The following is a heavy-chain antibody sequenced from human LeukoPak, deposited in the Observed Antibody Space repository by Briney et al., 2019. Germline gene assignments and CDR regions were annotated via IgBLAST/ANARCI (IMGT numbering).Heavy chain of an antibody. CDR2: FKSKTDGGTT. D-gene: IGHD4-17*01. Sequence: PGGSLRLSCAASGFTFSNALMTWARQAPGKGRMWVGRFKSKTDGGTTYYAAPVKGRFTISRDDSKKTLSLQMNSLKTEDTAVYYCTTSPGMTTVTHEGNDAFDIWGQGTVVTVSS. CDR3: TTSPGMTTVTHEGNDAFDI. CDR1: GFTFSNAL. V-gene: IGHV3-15*01. J-gene: IGHJ3*02.